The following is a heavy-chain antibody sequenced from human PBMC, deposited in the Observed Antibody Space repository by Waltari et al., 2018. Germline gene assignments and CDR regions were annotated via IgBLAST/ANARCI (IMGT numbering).Heavy chain of an antibody. CDR2: IRYDGSNK. CDR1: GFTFSSYG. CDR3: AKDRTLAAYGDYVEMNDY. Sequence: QVQLVESGGGVVQPGGSLRLSCAASGFTFSSYGMHWVRQAPGKGLEWVAFIRYDGSNKYYADSVKGRFTISRDNSKNTLYLQMNSLRAEDTAVYYCAKDRTLAAYGDYVEMNDYWGQGTLVTVSS. D-gene: IGHD4-17*01. V-gene: IGHV3-30*02. J-gene: IGHJ4*02.